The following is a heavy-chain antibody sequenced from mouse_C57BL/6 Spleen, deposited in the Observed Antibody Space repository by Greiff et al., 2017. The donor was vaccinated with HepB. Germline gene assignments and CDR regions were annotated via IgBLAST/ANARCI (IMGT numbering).Heavy chain of an antibody. CDR3: TRIPAYYGSSYTWFAY. Sequence: VKLVESGAELVRPGASVTLSCKASGYTFTDYEMHWVKQTPVHGLEWIGAIDPETGGTAYNQKFKGKAILTADKSSSTAYMELRSLTSEDSAVYYCTRIPAYYGSSYTWFAYWGQGTLVTVSA. V-gene: IGHV1-15*01. D-gene: IGHD1-1*01. CDR1: GYTFTDYE. J-gene: IGHJ3*01. CDR2: IDPETGGT.